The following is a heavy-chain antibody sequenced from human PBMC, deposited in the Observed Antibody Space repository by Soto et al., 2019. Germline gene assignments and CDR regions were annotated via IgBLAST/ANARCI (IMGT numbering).Heavy chain of an antibody. D-gene: IGHD5-12*01. CDR2: IYPGDSDT. Sequence: TGESLKISCIGSGYSFTTYWIAWVRQMPGKGLEWMGIIYPGDSDTRYSPSFQGQVTISADKSITTAYLRWSNLKASDTAIYYCARLPRATNYYYYGLDVWGRGTTVTVSS. V-gene: IGHV5-51*01. CDR1: GYSFTTYW. CDR3: ARLPRATNYYYYGLDV. J-gene: IGHJ6*02.